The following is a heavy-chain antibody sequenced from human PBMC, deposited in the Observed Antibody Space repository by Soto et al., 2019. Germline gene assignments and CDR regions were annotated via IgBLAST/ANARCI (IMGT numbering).Heavy chain of an antibody. Sequence: GGSLRLSCAASGFTFSGKTMYWVRQAPGKGLEWVALIAPDASQIYYADSVKGRFTISRDNSKNTLYLQMNSLRAEDTSLYLCATDIHATWLLNPWGQGTLFTVPS. CDR3: ATDIHATWLLNP. CDR1: GFTFSGKT. V-gene: IGHV3-30-3*01. D-gene: IGHD2-2*02. CDR2: IAPDASQI. J-gene: IGHJ5*02.